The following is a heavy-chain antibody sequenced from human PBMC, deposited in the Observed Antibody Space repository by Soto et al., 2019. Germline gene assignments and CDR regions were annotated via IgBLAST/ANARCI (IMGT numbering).Heavy chain of an antibody. D-gene: IGHD3-3*01. CDR1: GCTISSYY. CDR2: IYYSGST. V-gene: IGHV4-59*01. CDR3: ARTYYDFWSGFDY. J-gene: IGHJ4*02. Sequence: SETLSLTCTVSGCTISSYYWSWIRQPPGKGLEWIGYIYYSGSTNYNPSLKSRVTISVDTSKNQFSLKLSSVTAADTAVYYCARTYYDFWSGFDYWGQGTMVTVSS.